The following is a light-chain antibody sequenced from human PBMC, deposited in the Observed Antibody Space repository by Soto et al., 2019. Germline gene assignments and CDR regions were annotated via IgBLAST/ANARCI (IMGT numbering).Light chain of an antibody. J-gene: IGLJ3*02. CDR2: GNN. CDR3: QSYDNSLSAWV. V-gene: IGLV1-40*01. CDR1: SSNIGAGYD. Sequence: QSVLTQPPSVSGAPGQRVTISCTGSSSNIGAGYDVHWYQQLPGTAPKLLIYGNNNRPSGGPDRFSGSKSGTSASLAITGLQAEDEAGYYCQSYDNSLSAWVFGGGTQLTVL.